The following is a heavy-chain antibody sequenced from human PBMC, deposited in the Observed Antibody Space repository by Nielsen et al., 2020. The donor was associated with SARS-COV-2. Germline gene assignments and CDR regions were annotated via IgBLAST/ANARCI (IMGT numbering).Heavy chain of an antibody. D-gene: IGHD3-16*01. CDR2: ISAYNGNT. J-gene: IGHJ4*02. CDR3: ARDVNMITFGGVMYYFDY. V-gene: IGHV1-18*01. CDR1: GYTFTSYA. Sequence: ASVKVSCKASGYTFTSYAMSWVRQAPGQGLEWMGWISAYNGNTNYAQKLQGRVTMTTDTSTSTAYMELRSLRSDDTAVYYCARDVNMITFGGVMYYFDYWGQGTLVTVSS.